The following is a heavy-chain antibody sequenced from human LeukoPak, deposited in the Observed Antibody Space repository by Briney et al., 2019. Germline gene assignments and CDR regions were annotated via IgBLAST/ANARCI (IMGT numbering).Heavy chain of an antibody. CDR3: ARLRYNWNYGLFGY. CDR1: GASISSSNYY. D-gene: IGHD1-7*01. J-gene: IGHJ4*02. Sequence: ASETLSLTCTVSGASISSSNYYWGWIRQTPGKGLEWIGDIFYSGSTHYNPSLKSRITMSVDTSKIQFSLKLNSMTAADTAVYYCARLRYNWNYGLFGYWGQGSLVTVSS. CDR2: IFYSGST. V-gene: IGHV4-39*01.